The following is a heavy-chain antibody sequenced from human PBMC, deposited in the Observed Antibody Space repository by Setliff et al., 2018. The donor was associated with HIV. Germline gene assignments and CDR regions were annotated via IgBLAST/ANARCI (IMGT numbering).Heavy chain of an antibody. CDR3: ASSAVAGSTPVLIYYYYGMDV. D-gene: IGHD6-19*01. CDR1: GYTLTTYA. CDR2: INVDNDNT. J-gene: IGHJ6*02. V-gene: IGHV1-3*01. Sequence: ASVKVSCKASGYTLTTYAMYWVRQAPGQRLEWMGWINVDNDNTKYSQKFQGRVTLTRDTSASTAYMELSGLRSEDTAVYYCASSAVAGSTPVLIYYYYGMDVWGQGTAVTVSS.